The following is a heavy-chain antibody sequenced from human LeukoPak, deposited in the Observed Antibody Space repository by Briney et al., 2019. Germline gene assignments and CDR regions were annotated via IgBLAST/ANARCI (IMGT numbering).Heavy chain of an antibody. J-gene: IGHJ4*02. V-gene: IGHV5-51*01. Sequence: GESLKISCKGSEYSFTSYWIGWVRQMPGKGLEWMGGIYPGDSDTRYSPSFQGQVTISADKSINTAYLQWGSLKAPDTAMYYCAQRDCSNPSSYGYYFAYWPQGPLVTVPS. D-gene: IGHD2-2*01. CDR2: IYPGDSDT. CDR1: EYSFTSYW. CDR3: AQRDCSNPSSYGYYFAY.